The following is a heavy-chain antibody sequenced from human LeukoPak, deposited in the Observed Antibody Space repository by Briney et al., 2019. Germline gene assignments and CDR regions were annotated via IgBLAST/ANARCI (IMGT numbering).Heavy chain of an antibody. CDR1: GGSISSSNYY. Sequence: SETLSLTCTVSGGSISSSNYYWGWIRQPPGKGLEWIGSIYYRGSTYYNPSLMSRVTIFVDTSKNQFSLKLSSVTAADTAAYYCARHGYCSGGSCYSWGYYYYMDVWGKGTTVTISS. V-gene: IGHV4-39*01. J-gene: IGHJ6*03. CDR2: IYYRGST. D-gene: IGHD2-15*01. CDR3: ARHGYCSGGSCYSWGYYYYMDV.